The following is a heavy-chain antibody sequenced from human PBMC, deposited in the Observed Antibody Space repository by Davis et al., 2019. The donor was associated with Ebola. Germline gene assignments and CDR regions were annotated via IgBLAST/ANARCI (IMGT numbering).Heavy chain of an antibody. J-gene: IGHJ5*02. V-gene: IGHV4-30-4*08. CDR3: ARGVPIVSDDFQCGFDP. D-gene: IGHD1-26*01. CDR2: IYYSGTT. CDR1: GGSISSSSYY. Sequence: PSETLSLTCTVSGGSISSSSYYWGWIRQPPGKGLEWIGYIYYSGTTYYNPSLKSRVSISVDTSKNQFSLKLSSVTAADTAVYYCARGVPIVSDDFQCGFDPWGQGTLVTVSS.